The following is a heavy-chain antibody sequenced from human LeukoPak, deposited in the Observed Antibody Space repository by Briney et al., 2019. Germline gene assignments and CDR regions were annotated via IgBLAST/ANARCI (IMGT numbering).Heavy chain of an antibody. CDR3: ARDSDPTYYFGSGSYHSY. CDR2: INPNSGGT. CDR1: GYIFTNYY. V-gene: IGHV1-2*02. Sequence: ASVKVSCKASGYIFTNYYMHWVRQAPGQGLEWMGWINPNSGGTNSAQKFQGRVTMTRDTSISTAYMELSRLTSDDTAVYYCARDSDPTYYFGSGSYHSYWGQGTLVTVSS. J-gene: IGHJ4*02. D-gene: IGHD3-10*01.